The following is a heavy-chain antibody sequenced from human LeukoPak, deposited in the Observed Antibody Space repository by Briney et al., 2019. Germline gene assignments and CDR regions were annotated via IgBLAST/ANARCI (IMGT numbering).Heavy chain of an antibody. D-gene: IGHD3-22*01. Sequence: GGSLRLSCAASGFTFDDYTMHWVRQAPGKGLEWVSLISWDGGSTYYADSVKGRFTISRDNAKNSLYLQMNSLRAEDTAVYYCARDPSYYYDSSGYRITPTFDYWGQGTLVTVSS. CDR2: ISWDGGST. J-gene: IGHJ4*02. V-gene: IGHV3-43*01. CDR1: GFTFDDYT. CDR3: ARDPSYYYDSSGYRITPTFDY.